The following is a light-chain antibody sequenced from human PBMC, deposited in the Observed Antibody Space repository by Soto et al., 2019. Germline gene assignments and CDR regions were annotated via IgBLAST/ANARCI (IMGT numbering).Light chain of an antibody. Sequence: EVVLTQSPGTLSLSPGERAALSCRASQSVRSTYIAWYQQKPGQAPRLLIYGASSRSTGIPDRFSGSGSVTDFTLTIIRLEPEDFAVYYCQLYGSPPLYTFGQGTKLEI. J-gene: IGKJ2*01. CDR1: QSVRSTY. CDR3: QLYGSPPLYT. CDR2: GAS. V-gene: IGKV3-20*01.